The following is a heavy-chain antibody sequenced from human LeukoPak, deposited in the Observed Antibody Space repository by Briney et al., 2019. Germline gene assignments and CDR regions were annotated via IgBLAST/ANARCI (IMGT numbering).Heavy chain of an antibody. Sequence: ASVKVSCKASGYTFTGYYMHWVRQAPGQGLEWMGLINPNGAYTTNAQKFQGRVTVTRDTSTSTVYMELSSLRSDDTAVYYCARDRDSSGRYYFDYWGQGSLVTVSS. J-gene: IGHJ4*02. D-gene: IGHD3-22*01. V-gene: IGHV1-46*01. CDR1: GYTFTGYY. CDR3: ARDRDSSGRYYFDY. CDR2: INPNGAYT.